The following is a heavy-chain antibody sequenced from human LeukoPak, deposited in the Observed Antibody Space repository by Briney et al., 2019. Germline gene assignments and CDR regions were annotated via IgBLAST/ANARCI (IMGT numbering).Heavy chain of an antibody. CDR1: VGSIRSNF. J-gene: IGHJ4*02. Sequence: PSETLSLTCTIPVGSIRSNFWSWIRQPAGKGLEWIGRIQTSGSTNYNPSLKSRVTMSVDTSKSQFSLKLSSVTAADTAVYYCARAVSPLDYWGQGTLVTVSS. V-gene: IGHV4-4*07. CDR3: ARAVSPLDY. D-gene: IGHD5/OR15-5a*01. CDR2: IQTSGST.